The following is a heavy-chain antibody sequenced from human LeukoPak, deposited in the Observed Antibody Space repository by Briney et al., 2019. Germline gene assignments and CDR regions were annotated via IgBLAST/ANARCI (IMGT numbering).Heavy chain of an antibody. V-gene: IGHV3-21*01. CDR2: ISSSSSYI. CDR1: GFTFSSYS. Sequence: PGGSLRLSCAASGFTFSSYSMNWVRQAPGKGLEWVSSISSSSSYIYYADSVKGRFTISRDNAKNSLYLQMNSLRAEDTAVYYCAREALLGYSYGYIFDYWGQGTLVTVSS. CDR3: AREALLGYSYGYIFDY. J-gene: IGHJ4*02. D-gene: IGHD5-18*01.